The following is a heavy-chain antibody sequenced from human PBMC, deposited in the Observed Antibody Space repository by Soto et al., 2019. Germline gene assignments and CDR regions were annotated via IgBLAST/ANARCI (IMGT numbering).Heavy chain of an antibody. CDR3: VRLERESD. CDR2: ISWNSGSI. V-gene: IGHV3-9*01. D-gene: IGHD1-26*01. CDR1: VFTFDDYA. J-gene: IGHJ4*02. Sequence: GGSLRLSCAASVFTFDDYATHWVRQAPGKGLEWVSGISWNSGSIGYADSVKGRFTISRDNAKNPLYLQMSSLRPEDAAVYYCVRLERESDWGRGTLVTVSS.